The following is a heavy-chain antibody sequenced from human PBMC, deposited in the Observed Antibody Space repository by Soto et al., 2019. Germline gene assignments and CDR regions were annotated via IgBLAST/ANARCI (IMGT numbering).Heavy chain of an antibody. Sequence: QAQLLQSGGELKKSGASVKVSCKASGYTFNTYGISWVRQAPGQGLEWMAWISIHNGNTNFAQKFQGRVTLTTDTSTSTSNMELRSLRSDDTAVYYGARMTTVDNSHYYMDVWGKWTTVTVPS. V-gene: IGHV1-18*04. J-gene: IGHJ6*03. D-gene: IGHD4-4*01. CDR1: GYTFNTYG. CDR2: ISIHNGNT. CDR3: ARMTTVDNSHYYMDV.